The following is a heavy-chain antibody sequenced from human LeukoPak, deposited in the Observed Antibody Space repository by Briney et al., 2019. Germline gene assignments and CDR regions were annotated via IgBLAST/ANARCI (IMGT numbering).Heavy chain of an antibody. J-gene: IGHJ2*01. CDR3: SRVKDFAYSFFDL. CDR2: VYRSGNT. V-gene: IGHV4-59*01. CDR1: GGCISQYY. Sequence: PSETLSLTCTLSGGCISQYYWSWTRQPPGKGPEWIGYVYRSGNTNYNPSLKNRVTISVDTSKNHFSLNLTSVTAADTAVYYNSRVKDFAYSFFDLWGRGTLVTGSS.